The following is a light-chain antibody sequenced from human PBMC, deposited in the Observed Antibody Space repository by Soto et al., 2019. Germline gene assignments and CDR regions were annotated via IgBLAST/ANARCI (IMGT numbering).Light chain of an antibody. CDR3: QQYYRTPLT. Sequence: DIVMTQSPDSLAVSLGERATINCKSSQSVLYSSNNKNYLAWYQQKPGQPPKLLIYWASTRESGVPDRFSGRGSGRDFTLTISSLQAEDVAVYYCQQYYRTPLTFGGGTKVEIK. V-gene: IGKV4-1*01. CDR1: QSVLYSSNNKNY. CDR2: WAS. J-gene: IGKJ4*01.